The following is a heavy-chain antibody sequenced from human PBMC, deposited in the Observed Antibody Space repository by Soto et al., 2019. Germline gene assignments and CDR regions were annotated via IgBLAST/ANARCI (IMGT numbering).Heavy chain of an antibody. V-gene: IGHV2-5*01. CDR1: GISLSTSGVG. J-gene: IGHJ3*02. CDR3: ARGLASLPVFAFDI. Sequence: ITLKGSGPTLVKPTQTLTLTCTLSGISLSTSGVGLGWIRQTPGKALEWLALVYWNDDAHYSPSLRSRLTITKDTSKNQAVLTMTNMDPVDTATYYCARGLASLPVFAFDIWGQGTVVTVSS. CDR2: VYWNDDA.